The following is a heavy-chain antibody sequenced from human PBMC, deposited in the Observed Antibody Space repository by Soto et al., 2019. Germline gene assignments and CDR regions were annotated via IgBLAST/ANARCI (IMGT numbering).Heavy chain of an antibody. D-gene: IGHD2-21*02. J-gene: IGHJ6*02. CDR3: ARQRVVVTAPDYYYYGMAV. CDR1: GGSISSYY. V-gene: IGHV4-59*01. CDR2: IYYSGST. Sequence: QVQLQESGPGLVKPSETLSLTCTVSGGSISSYYWSWIRQPPGKGLEWIGYIYYSGSTNYNPSLRRRLTIPVGTPKNQSSLKLSSVTAADTAVYYCARQRVVVTAPDYYYYGMAVWGQGTTVTVSS.